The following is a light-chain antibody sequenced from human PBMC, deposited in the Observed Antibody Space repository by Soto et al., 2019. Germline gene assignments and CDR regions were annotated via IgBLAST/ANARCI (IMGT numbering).Light chain of an antibody. Sequence: DIQMTQSPSSLSASVGDRVTITCRASESISRHLNWYQQKPGKAPNLLIYAASTLQNGVPSRFSGSGSGTDFPHTISSLQPEDFATYYCQQSYSTLSISFGQGTRLEIK. CDR1: ESISRH. CDR2: AAS. CDR3: QQSYSTLSIS. V-gene: IGKV1-39*01. J-gene: IGKJ5*01.